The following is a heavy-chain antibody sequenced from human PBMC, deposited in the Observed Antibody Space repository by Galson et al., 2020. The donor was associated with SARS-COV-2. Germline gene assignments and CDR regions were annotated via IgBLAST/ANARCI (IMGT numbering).Heavy chain of an antibody. D-gene: IGHD2-15*01. V-gene: IGHV3-30-3*01. Sequence: TGGSLRLSCAASGFTFSSYAMHWVRQAPGKGLEWVAVISYDGSNKYYADSVQGRFTISRDNSKNTLYLQMNSLRAEDTAVYYCASCHCSGGSCYFYYGMDVWGQGTTVTVSS. CDR1: GFTFSSYA. CDR2: ISYDGSNK. J-gene: IGHJ6*02. CDR3: ASCHCSGGSCYFYYGMDV.